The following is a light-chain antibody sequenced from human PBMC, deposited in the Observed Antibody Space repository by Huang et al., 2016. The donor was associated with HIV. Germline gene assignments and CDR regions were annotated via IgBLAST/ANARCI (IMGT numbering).Light chain of an antibody. CDR3: QRYNNAPYT. Sequence: DIQMTQSPSSLSTSVGDTVTITCRASPGIGNFLAWYQQKPGKVPKLLIYAASTLHSGVPSRVAGSGSGTDFTLTISSLRPEDVATYYCQRYNNAPYTFGQGTKLDIK. V-gene: IGKV1-27*01. CDR2: AAS. CDR1: PGIGNF. J-gene: IGKJ2*01.